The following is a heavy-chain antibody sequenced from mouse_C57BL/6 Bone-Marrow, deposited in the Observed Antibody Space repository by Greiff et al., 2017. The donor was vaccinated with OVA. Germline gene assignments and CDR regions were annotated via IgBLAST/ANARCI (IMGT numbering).Heavy chain of an antibody. J-gene: IGHJ2*01. V-gene: IGHV1-69*01. CDR2: IDPSDSYT. CDR3: ARNPWDY. CDR1: GYTFTSYW. Sequence: QVQLQQPGAELVMPGASVKLSCKASGYTFTSYWMHWVKQRPGQGLEWIGEIDPSDSYTNYNQKFKGKSTLTVDKSSSTAYMQLRSLTSEDSAVYYCARNPWDYWGQGTTLTVSS.